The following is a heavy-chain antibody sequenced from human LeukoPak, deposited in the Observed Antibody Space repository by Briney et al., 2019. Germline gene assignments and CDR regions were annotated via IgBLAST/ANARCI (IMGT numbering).Heavy chain of an antibody. CDR2: INHSGST. J-gene: IGHJ6*03. CDR3: ARRPVVTRNYYYYYMDV. Sequence: MASETLSLTCAVYGGSFSGYYWSWIRQPPGKGLEWIGEINHSGSTNYNPSLKSRVTISVDTSKNQFSLKLSSVTAADTAVYYCARRPVVTRNYYYYYMDVWGKGTTVTISS. V-gene: IGHV4-34*01. CDR1: GGSFSGYY. D-gene: IGHD4-23*01.